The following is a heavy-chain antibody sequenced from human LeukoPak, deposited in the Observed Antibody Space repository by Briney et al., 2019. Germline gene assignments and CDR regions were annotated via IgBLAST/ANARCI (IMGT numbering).Heavy chain of an antibody. CDR3: ARVNYGSATKEDY. V-gene: IGHV4-30-4*01. CDR1: GVSISSRNYY. CDR2: IYYSGSA. D-gene: IGHD3-10*01. J-gene: IGHJ4*02. Sequence: SETLSLTCTVSGVSISSRNYYWNWIRQPPGKGLEWIGYIYYSGSAYYNPSLKSRVTISVDTSENQFSLKLSSVTAADTAVYYCARVNYGSATKEDYWGQGTLVTVSS.